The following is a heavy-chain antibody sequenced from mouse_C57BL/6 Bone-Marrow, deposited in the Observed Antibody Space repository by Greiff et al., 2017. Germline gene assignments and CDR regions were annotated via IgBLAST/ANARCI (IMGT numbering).Heavy chain of an antibody. CDR3: ASHYYGSIRWYFDV. D-gene: IGHD1-1*01. J-gene: IGHJ1*03. V-gene: IGHV1-58*01. CDR1: GYTFTSYG. Sequence: EVQVVESGAELVRPGSSVKMSCKTSGYTFTSYGINWVKQRTGQGLEWIGYIYIGNGYTEYNEKFKGKATLTSDTSSSTAYMQLSSLTSEDSSIXFCASHYYGSIRWYFDVWGTGTTVTVSS. CDR2: IYIGNGYT.